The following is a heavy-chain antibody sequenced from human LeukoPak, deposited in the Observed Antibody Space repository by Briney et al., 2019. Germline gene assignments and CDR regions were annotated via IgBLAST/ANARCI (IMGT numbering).Heavy chain of an antibody. Sequence: GASVKVSCKASGYTFTSYGISWVRQAPGQGLEWMGWISAYNGNTNYAQKLQGRVTMTTDTSTSTAYMELRSLRSDDTAVYYCARSTSPWNSILHFDYWGQGTLVTVSS. CDR2: ISAYNGNT. J-gene: IGHJ4*02. V-gene: IGHV1-18*01. CDR3: ARSTSPWNSILHFDY. CDR1: GYTFTSYG. D-gene: IGHD1-7*01.